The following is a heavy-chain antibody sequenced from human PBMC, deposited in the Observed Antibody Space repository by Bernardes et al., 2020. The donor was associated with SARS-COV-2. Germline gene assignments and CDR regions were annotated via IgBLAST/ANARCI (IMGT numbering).Heavy chain of an antibody. CDR2: IPWNGDRT. V-gene: IGHV3-20*01. CDR1: GFTFTNYG. J-gene: IGHJ5*01. CDR3: ATEDGEWLES. Sequence: GGSLRLSCVASGFTFTNYGMAWVRQAPGKGPEWVCGIPWNGDRTGYADSVKGRFTISRDNSNNTLYLQMNNLRVEDTALYRCATEDGEWLESWGQGTLVTVSS. D-gene: IGHD4-17*01.